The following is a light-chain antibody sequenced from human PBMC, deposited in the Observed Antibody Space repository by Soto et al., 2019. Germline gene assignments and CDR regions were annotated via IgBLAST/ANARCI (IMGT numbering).Light chain of an antibody. CDR3: QVWDRSSDHRVV. J-gene: IGLJ2*01. CDR2: YDS. V-gene: IGLV3-21*04. CDR1: NIGTKS. Sequence: SYELTQPPSVSVAPGKTARISCERNNIGTKSVHWYQQKPGQAPMLVIYYDSARPSGIPERFSGSNAGNTATLIISTVEAGDEADYYCQVWDRSSDHRVVFGGGTKVTVL.